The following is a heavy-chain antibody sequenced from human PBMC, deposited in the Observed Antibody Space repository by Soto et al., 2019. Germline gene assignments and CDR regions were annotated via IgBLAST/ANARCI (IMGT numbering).Heavy chain of an antibody. V-gene: IGHV4-59*12. CDR2: IYYSGST. Sequence: PSDTLSLPCTVSGGSISSYYWSWIRQPPGKGLEWIGYIYYSGSTYYNPSLKSRVTISVDTSKNQFSLKLSSVTAADTAVYYCARAYDFWSGYYNYWGQGTLVTVSS. CDR1: GGSISSYY. J-gene: IGHJ4*02. CDR3: ARAYDFWSGYYNY. D-gene: IGHD3-3*01.